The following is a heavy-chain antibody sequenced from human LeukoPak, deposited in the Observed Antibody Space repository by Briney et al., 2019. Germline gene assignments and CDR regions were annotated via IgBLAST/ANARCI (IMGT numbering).Heavy chain of an antibody. CDR2: ISSSGNTT. D-gene: IGHD6-19*01. CDR1: GFTFSDNY. Sequence: GGSLRLSCAAPGFTFSDNYMSWIRQAPGKGLEWVSYISSSGNTTYNADSVKGRFSITRDNAKNSLYLQMNSLKAEDTAVYYCARDGGSAWFLDYWGQGTLVTVSS. J-gene: IGHJ4*02. V-gene: IGHV3-11*04. CDR3: ARDGGSAWFLDY.